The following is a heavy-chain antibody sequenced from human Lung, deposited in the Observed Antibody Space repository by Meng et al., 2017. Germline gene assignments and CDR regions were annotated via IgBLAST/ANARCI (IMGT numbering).Heavy chain of an antibody. V-gene: IGHV4-34*01. D-gene: IGHD4-11*01. CDR2: INHSGST. CDR1: GGSSSDYY. Sequence: QWRLQQWGAGLFKPSETLPLPCVVSGGSSSDYYWSWIRQPPGKGLEWIGEINHSGSTNYNPSLESRATISVDTSQNNLSLKLSSVTAADSAVYYCARGPTTMAHDFDYWGQGTLVTVSS. J-gene: IGHJ4*02. CDR3: ARGPTTMAHDFDY.